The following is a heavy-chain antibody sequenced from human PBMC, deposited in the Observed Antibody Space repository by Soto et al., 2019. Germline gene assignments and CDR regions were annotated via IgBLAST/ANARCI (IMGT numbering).Heavy chain of an antibody. Sequence: SETLSLTCTVFGGSISSSSYYWGLIRQPPGKGLEWIGSIYYSGSTYYNPSLKSRVTISVDTSKNQFSLKLSSVTAADTAVYYCARDDECGGDCSSYDYWGQGTLVTVSS. V-gene: IGHV4-39*02. J-gene: IGHJ4*02. CDR1: GGSISSSSYY. CDR2: IYYSGST. D-gene: IGHD2-21*01. CDR3: ARDDECGGDCSSYDY.